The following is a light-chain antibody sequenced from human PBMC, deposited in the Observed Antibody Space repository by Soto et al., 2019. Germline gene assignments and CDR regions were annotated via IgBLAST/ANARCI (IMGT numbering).Light chain of an antibody. Sequence: DIQMTQSPSTLSASIGDRVTITCRASQSISSWLAWYQQKPGKAPKLLIYKASSLESGFPSRFSGTGSWTEFTLTISSLQPYDFSAYYCQHYSTYVWTFGQGTKVEI. CDR2: KAS. V-gene: IGKV1-5*03. CDR3: QHYSTYVWT. CDR1: QSISSW. J-gene: IGKJ1*01.